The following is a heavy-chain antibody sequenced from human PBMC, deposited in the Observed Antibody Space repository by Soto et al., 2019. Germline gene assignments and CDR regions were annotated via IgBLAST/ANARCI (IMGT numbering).Heavy chain of an antibody. CDR2: IHYSGST. Sequence: PSETLSLTCTVSGGPISTYYWSWIRQPPGKGLEWIAYIHYSGSTNYNPSLKSRVTISVDTSKNQFSLKLSPATAADTAVYYCAREWSSFDYWGQGARVTVSS. CDR3: AREWSSFDY. J-gene: IGHJ4*02. V-gene: IGHV4-59*01. CDR1: GGPISTYY. D-gene: IGHD2-15*01.